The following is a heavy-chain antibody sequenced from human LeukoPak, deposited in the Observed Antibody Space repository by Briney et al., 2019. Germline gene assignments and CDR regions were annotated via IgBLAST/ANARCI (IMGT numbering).Heavy chain of an antibody. D-gene: IGHD1-26*01. J-gene: IGHJ4*02. CDR1: GFTFSSYS. Sequence: PGGSLRLSCAASGFTFSSYSMNWVRQAPGKGLEWVSSISSSSSYIYYADSVKGLFTISRDNAKHSLYMKIHSLRAEDTAVYYCASRNSGSYRPFAYWGQGTLVTVSS. CDR2: ISSSSSYI. CDR3: ASRNSGSYRPFAY. V-gene: IGHV3-21*01.